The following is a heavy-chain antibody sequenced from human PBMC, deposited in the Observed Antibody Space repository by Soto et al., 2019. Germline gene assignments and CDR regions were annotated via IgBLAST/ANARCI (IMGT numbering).Heavy chain of an antibody. V-gene: IGHV3-33*01. J-gene: IGHJ4*02. CDR3: ATVYNYYGSVF. Sequence: QVQLVESGGGVIQHGTSLRLSCTASGSTISNYGMHWVRQAPGKGLEWVAVVWYDGTTKFYPDSVKGRFTISRDNSNNTLYMQMNSLRVEDTAVYYCATVYNYYGSVFWGQGTLVTVSS. CDR2: VWYDGTTK. D-gene: IGHD3-10*01. CDR1: GSTISNYG.